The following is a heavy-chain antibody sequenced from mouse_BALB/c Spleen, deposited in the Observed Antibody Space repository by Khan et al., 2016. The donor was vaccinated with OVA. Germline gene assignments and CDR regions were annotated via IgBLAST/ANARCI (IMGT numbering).Heavy chain of an antibody. CDR1: GYSFTSYW. CDR3: TDGNYVGWFAY. D-gene: IGHD2-1*01. V-gene: IGHV1-5*01. J-gene: IGHJ3*01. CDR2: IYPGNSDT. Sequence: VRLQQSGTVLARPGASVKMSCKASGYSFTSYWMHWVKQRPGQGLEWIGAIYPGNSDTSYNQKFKGKAKLTAVTSASTAYMELSSLTNEDSAVYYGTDGNYVGWFAYWGQGTLVTVSA.